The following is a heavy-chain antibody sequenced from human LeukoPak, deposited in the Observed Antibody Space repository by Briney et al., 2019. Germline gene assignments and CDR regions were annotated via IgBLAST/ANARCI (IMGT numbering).Heavy chain of an antibody. Sequence: SETLSLTCTVSGGSISSYYWSWIRQPPGKGLEWIGYIYYSGSTNYNPSLKSRVTISVDTSKNQFSLKLSSVTAADTAVYYCARHTGYSSGWPINWFDPWGQGTLVTVSS. V-gene: IGHV4-59*08. D-gene: IGHD6-19*01. CDR3: ARHTGYSSGWPINWFDP. CDR1: GGSISSYY. CDR2: IYYSGST. J-gene: IGHJ5*02.